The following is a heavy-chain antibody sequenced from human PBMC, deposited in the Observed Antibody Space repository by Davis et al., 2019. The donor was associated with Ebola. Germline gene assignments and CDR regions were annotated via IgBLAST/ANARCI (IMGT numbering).Heavy chain of an antibody. CDR1: GYTLTELS. J-gene: IGHJ6*02. D-gene: IGHD3-10*01. V-gene: IGHV1-24*01. CDR2: FDPEDGET. CDR3: ARYYYGSGSYPSKPVYYYYGMDV. Sequence: ASVKVSCKVSGYTLTELSMHWVRQAPGKGLEWMGGFDPEDGETIYAQKFQGRVTMTEDTSTDTAYMELSSLRSEDTAVYYCARYYYGSGSYPSKPVYYYYGMDVWGQGTTVTVSS.